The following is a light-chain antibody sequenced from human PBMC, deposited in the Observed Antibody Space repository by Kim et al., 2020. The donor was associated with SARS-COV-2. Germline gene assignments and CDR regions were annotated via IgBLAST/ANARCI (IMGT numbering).Light chain of an antibody. CDR1: EDMNNY. V-gene: IGKV1-33*01. CDR3: QQDDNLLRVT. J-gene: IGKJ3*01. CDR2: DAS. Sequence: DIQLTQSPSSLSASVGDRVTITCQANEDMNNYINWFQQKPGKVPKLLIYDASNLERGVPSRFAGRGSGTDFTLTITNLQPEDFGTYYCQQDDNLLRVTFGPGTKVDIK.